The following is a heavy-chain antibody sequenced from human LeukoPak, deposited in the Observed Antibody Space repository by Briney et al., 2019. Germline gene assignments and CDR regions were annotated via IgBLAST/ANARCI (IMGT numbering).Heavy chain of an antibody. Sequence: PSQHLCLTCAVYSRSSTGYYWGWIRQPPGTVLKWIGEINHSGSTNYNPSLKSRVTISVDTSKNQFSLKLSSVTAADTAVYYCAVARTTVKGFDYWGQGTLVTVSS. J-gene: IGHJ4*02. V-gene: IGHV4-34*01. CDR3: AVARTTVKGFDY. CDR1: SRSSTGYY. D-gene: IGHD4-17*01. CDR2: INHSGST.